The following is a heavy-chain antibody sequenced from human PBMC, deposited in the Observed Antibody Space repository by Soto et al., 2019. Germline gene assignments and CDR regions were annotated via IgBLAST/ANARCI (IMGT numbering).Heavy chain of an antibody. D-gene: IGHD1-26*01. J-gene: IGHJ6*02. V-gene: IGHV1-69*13. CDR2: IIPIFGTA. Sequence: ASVKVSCKGAGGTFSSYAISWVRQAPGQGLEWMGGIIPIFGTANYAQKFQGRVTITADESTSTAYMELSSLRSEDTAVYYCARRWELPSPHYYYYSGMDVWGQGTTVTVSS. CDR1: GGTFSSYA. CDR3: ARRWELPSPHYYYYSGMDV.